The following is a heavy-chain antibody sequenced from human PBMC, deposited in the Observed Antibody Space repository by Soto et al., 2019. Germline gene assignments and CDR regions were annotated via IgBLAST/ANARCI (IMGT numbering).Heavy chain of an antibody. D-gene: IGHD3-9*01. J-gene: IGHJ6*02. CDR2: VYYSGST. V-gene: IGHV4-39*01. CDR1: GGTISSSSYS. Sequence: SETLSLTCTVSGGTISSSSYSWGWIRQPPGKGLEWIGTVYYSGSTDCNPSLKSRVTISVDTSKNQFSLKLESVTAADTAVYYCARQLYYDILTGPHRDYYYYYYGMDVWGQGTTVTVSS. CDR3: ARQLYYDILTGPHRDYYYYYYGMDV.